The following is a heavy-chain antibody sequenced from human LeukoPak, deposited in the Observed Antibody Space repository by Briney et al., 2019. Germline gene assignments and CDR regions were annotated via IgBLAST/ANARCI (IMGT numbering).Heavy chain of an antibody. CDR1: GYTFTSYA. D-gene: IGHD1-26*01. CDR2: INAGNGNT. V-gene: IGHV1-3*01. CDR3: AAKKYSGSYWPSPDY. J-gene: IGHJ4*02. Sequence: ASVKVSCKASGYTFTSYAMHWVRQAPGQRLEWMGWINAGNGNTKYSQKFQGRVTITRDMSTATAYLELSSLRSEDTAVYYCAAKKYSGSYWPSPDYWGQGTLVTVSS.